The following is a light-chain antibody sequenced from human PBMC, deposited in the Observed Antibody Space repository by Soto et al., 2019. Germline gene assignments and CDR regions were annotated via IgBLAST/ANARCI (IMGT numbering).Light chain of an antibody. J-gene: IGKJ4*01. V-gene: IGKV1-27*01. CDR3: QNYNSAPLT. CDR2: AAY. CDR1: QDISNY. Sequence: DIPITQSPSSLSASVGDRITITCRASQDISNYLAWYQQKSGKVPKLMIYAAYVLQPGVPSRFSGSASGTDFTLTISSLQPEDFATYYCQNYNSAPLTFGGGTKVEIK.